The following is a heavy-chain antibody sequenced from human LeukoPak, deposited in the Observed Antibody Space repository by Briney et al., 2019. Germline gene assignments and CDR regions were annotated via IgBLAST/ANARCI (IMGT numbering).Heavy chain of an antibody. J-gene: IGHJ3*02. CDR2: TYTRGNS. Sequence: GGSLRLSCAASGNYWMHWVRQAPGKGLEWVSVTYTRGNSYYTDSVKGRFIISRDTSKNTMDLQMNGLRPEDSALYFCARGGRGSAAVVAPRSFDIWGQGTMVAVSS. V-gene: IGHV3-53*01. D-gene: IGHD3-22*01. CDR1: GNYW. CDR3: ARGGRGSAAVVAPRSFDI.